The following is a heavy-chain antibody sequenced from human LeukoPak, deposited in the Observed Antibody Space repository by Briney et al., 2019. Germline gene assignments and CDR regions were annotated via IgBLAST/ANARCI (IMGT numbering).Heavy chain of an antibody. D-gene: IGHD6-19*01. CDR3: ARVGGWRHYFDY. CDR2: IYYSGST. CDR1: GVSISSSSYY. Sequence: SETLSLTCTVSGVSISSSSYYWGWIRQPPGKGLERIGSIYYSGSTYYNPSLKSRVTISVDTSKNQFSLKLSSVTAADTAVYYCARVGGWRHYFDYWGQGTLVTVSS. J-gene: IGHJ4*02. V-gene: IGHV4-39*01.